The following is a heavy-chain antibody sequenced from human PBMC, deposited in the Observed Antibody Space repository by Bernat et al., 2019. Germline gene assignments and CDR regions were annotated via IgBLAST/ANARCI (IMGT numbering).Heavy chain of an antibody. V-gene: IGHV3-33*01. CDR1: GFTFSSYG. CDR3: ARDLLGSVAAFDF. D-gene: IGHD6-19*01. Sequence: QVQLVESGGGVVQPGRSLRLSCAASGFTFSSYGMHWVRQAPGKGLEWGAVIWYDGSNKYYADSVKGRFTISRDNAKDTLYLQMNSPRDEDTAVYYCARDLLGSVAAFDFWGQGTLVTVSS. CDR2: IWYDGSNK. J-gene: IGHJ4*02.